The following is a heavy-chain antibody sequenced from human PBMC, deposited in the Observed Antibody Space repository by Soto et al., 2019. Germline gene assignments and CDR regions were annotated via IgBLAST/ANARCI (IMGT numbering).Heavy chain of an antibody. CDR1: GFSLSTSGVG. CDR2: IYWDDDK. J-gene: IGHJ5*02. V-gene: IGHV2-5*02. D-gene: IGHD6-13*01. Sequence: QITLKESGPTLVKPTQTLTLTCTFSGFSLSTSGVGVGWIRQPPGKALEWLALIYWDDDKRYSPSLKSRLTIPKDTSKTQVVLTMTNMDPVDTATYYCPHGADILRVTGVGYSSSWPRFDPWGQGTLVTVSS. CDR3: PHGADILRVTGVGYSSSWPRFDP.